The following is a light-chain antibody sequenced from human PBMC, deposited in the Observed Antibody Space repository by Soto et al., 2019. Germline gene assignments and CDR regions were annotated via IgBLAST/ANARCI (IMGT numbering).Light chain of an antibody. CDR1: SGPSSYT. J-gene: IGLJ2*01. Sequence: QPVLAQSPSASASLGASVKLTCTLTSGPSSYTIAWHQQQPGRGPRYLMKINSDGSHMKGDGIPARFSGSSSESECHLTISNVQSEDEADYYCQTWDSAIRVFGGGTKLTVL. CDR3: QTWDSAIRV. CDR2: INSDGSH. V-gene: IGLV4-69*01.